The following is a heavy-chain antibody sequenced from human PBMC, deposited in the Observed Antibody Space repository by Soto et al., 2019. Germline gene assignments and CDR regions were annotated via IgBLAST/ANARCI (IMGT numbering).Heavy chain of an antibody. CDR3: ACRLPYNMNWESGWFDP. V-gene: IGHV2-5*02. Sequence: QITLKESGPTLVKPTQTLTLTCTFSGFSLSTHGVAVGWIRQPPGKALECLALIYWDDDKRYNPSLKNRLTITMDTSKNQVVLTMTNVDPVDTATYRCACRLPYNMNWESGWFDPWGQGTLVTVSS. J-gene: IGHJ5*02. CDR1: GFSLSTHGVA. D-gene: IGHD1-7*01. CDR2: IYWDDDK.